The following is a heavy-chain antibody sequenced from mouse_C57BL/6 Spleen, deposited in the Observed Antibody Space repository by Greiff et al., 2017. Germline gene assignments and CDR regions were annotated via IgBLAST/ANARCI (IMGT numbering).Heavy chain of an antibody. J-gene: IGHJ3*01. CDR1: GYTFTSYW. V-gene: IGHV1-7*01. CDR3: ARRDYDYDGGFAY. D-gene: IGHD2-4*01. CDR2: INPSSGYT. Sequence: QVQLQQSGAELAKPGASVKLSCKASGYTFTSYWMHWVKQRPGQGLEWIGYINPSSGYTKYNQKFKDKATLTADKSSSTAYMQLSSLTYEDSAVYYCARRDYDYDGGFAYWGQGTLVTVSA.